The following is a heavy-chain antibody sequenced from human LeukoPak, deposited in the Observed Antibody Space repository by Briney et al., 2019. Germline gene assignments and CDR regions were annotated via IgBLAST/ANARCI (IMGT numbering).Heavy chain of an antibody. V-gene: IGHV4-4*02. D-gene: IGHD2-15*01. CDR1: GGSISSSNW. CDR3: ARESDCSGGSCIDY. J-gene: IGHJ4*02. CDR2: IYHSGST. Sequence: SETLSLTCAVSGGSISSSNWWSWVRQPPGKGLEWIGYIYHSGSTYYNPSLKSRVTISVDRSKNQFSLKLSSVTAADTAVYYCARESDCSGGSCIDYWGQGTLVTVSS.